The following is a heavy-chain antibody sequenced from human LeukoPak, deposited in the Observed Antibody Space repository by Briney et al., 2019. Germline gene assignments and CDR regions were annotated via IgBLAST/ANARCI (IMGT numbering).Heavy chain of an antibody. D-gene: IGHD4/OR15-4a*01. CDR2: ITTDGSTT. CDR1: GFTFSTYW. Sequence: GRSLRLSCAASGFTFSTYWMHWVRQAPGKGLVWVSRITTDGSTTTYGDSVKGRFTISRDNVKNTLSLQMNGLRAEDTAVYYCVRDDDYGLKDWGQGTLVTVSS. CDR3: VRDDDYGLKD. J-gene: IGHJ4*02. V-gene: IGHV3-74*01.